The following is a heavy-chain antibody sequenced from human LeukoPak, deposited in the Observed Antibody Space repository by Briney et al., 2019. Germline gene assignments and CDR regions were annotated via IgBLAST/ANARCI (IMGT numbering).Heavy chain of an antibody. V-gene: IGHV3-48*03. Sequence: PGGSLRLSCAASGFTFSSYEMNWVRQAPGKGLEWVSYISNSDSTVHYADSVKGRFTISRDNAQNSLYLQMSSLRAEDTAVYYCATVEDDYGDYYYGMDVWGQGTTVTVSS. D-gene: IGHD4-17*01. CDR3: ATVEDDYGDYYYGMDV. CDR1: GFTFSSYE. J-gene: IGHJ6*02. CDR2: ISNSDSTV.